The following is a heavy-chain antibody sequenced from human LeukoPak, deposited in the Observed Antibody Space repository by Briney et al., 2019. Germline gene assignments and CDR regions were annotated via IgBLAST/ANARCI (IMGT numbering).Heavy chain of an antibody. CDR3: TRSTYDSSGYHYFDY. V-gene: IGHV3-73*01. J-gene: IGHJ4*02. D-gene: IGHD3-22*01. CDR1: GFTFSGSA. Sequence: GGSLRLSCAASGFTFSGSAMHWVRQASGKGLEWVGRIRSKANSYASAYAASVTGRFTISRDDSKNTAYLQMNSLKTEDTAVYYCTRSTYDSSGYHYFDYWGQGTLVTVSS. CDR2: IRSKANSYAS.